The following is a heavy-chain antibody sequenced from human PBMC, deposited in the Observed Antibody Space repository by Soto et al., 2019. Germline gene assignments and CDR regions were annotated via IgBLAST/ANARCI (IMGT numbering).Heavy chain of an antibody. V-gene: IGHV4-4*02. Sequence: QVQLQESGPGLVKPSGTLSLTCAVSGGSISSSNCWSWVRQPPGKGLEWIGEIYHSGSTNYNPSLKSRVTISVDKSKNQFSLKLSSVTAADTAVYYCASRVVSGGSPNWFDPWCQGTLVTVSS. D-gene: IGHD2-15*01. J-gene: IGHJ5*02. CDR1: GGSISSSNC. CDR2: IYHSGST. CDR3: ASRVVSGGSPNWFDP.